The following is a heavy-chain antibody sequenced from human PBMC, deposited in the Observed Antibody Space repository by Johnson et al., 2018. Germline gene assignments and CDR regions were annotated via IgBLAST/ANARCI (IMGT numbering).Heavy chain of an antibody. Sequence: VQLVQSGGGLVKPGGSLRLSCAASGFTFSNAWMNWVRQAPGKGLEWVGRIKSKTDGGTTDYAAPVTGRFTISRDDSKNTLYLQMKSLKTEDTAVYYCTTTISSSGYYNDAFDIWGQGTMVTVSS. V-gene: IGHV3-15*07. CDR1: GFTFSNAW. J-gene: IGHJ3*02. CDR3: TTTISSSGYYNDAFDI. CDR2: IKSKTDGGTT. D-gene: IGHD3-22*01.